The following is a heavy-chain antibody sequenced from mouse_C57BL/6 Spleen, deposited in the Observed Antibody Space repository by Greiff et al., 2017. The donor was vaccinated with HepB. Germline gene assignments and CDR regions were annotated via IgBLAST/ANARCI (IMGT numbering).Heavy chain of an antibody. D-gene: IGHD2-12*01. V-gene: IGHV1-15*01. CDR1: GYTFTDYE. Sequence: VQLVESGAELVRPGASVTLSCKASGYTFTDYEMHWVKQTPVHGLEWIGAIDPETGGTAYNQKFKGKAILTADKSSSTAYMELRSLTSEDSAVYYCTRGYDGAWFAYWGQGTLVTVSA. CDR2: IDPETGGT. CDR3: TRGYDGAWFAY. J-gene: IGHJ3*01.